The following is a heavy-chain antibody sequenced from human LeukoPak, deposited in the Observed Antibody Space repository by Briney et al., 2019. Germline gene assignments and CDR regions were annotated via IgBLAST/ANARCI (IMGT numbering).Heavy chain of an antibody. CDR2: IYYSGST. V-gene: IGHV4-61*01. CDR3: ARMLGSSSSPIDY. D-gene: IGHD6-6*01. Sequence: PSETLSLTCTVSGGSVSSTSYYWSWIRQPPGKGLEWIGYIYYSGSTNYNPSLKSRVTISVDTSKNQFSLKLSSVTAADTAVYYCARMLGSSSSPIDYWGQGTLVTVSS. J-gene: IGHJ4*02. CDR1: GGSVSSTSYY.